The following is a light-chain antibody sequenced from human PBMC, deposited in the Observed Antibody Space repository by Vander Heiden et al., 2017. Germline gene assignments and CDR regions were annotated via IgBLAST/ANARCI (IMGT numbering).Light chain of an antibody. CDR1: SGSIASNY. Sequence: KFMLTQPHSVSESPGKKVTISCTRSSGSIASNYVQWYQQRPGSSPTTIIYEDSQRPSGVPDRFSGSIDSSSNSASLTLSGLKTEDEADYYCQSYDSTNQVFGGGTKLTVL. CDR2: EDS. V-gene: IGLV6-57*01. J-gene: IGLJ3*02. CDR3: QSYDSTNQV.